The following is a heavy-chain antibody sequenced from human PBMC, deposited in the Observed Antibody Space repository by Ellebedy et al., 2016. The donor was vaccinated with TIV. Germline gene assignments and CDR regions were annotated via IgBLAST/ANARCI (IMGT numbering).Heavy chain of an antibody. CDR3: ARHPRIAATTVRIGAFDT. J-gene: IGHJ3*02. V-gene: IGHV5-51*01. D-gene: IGHD6-13*01. Sequence: GESLKISXKGSGYSFINYWIVWVRQMPGKGLEWMGSIYPGDSDTRYSPSFQGQVIMSADKSISTASLQWSSLKASDTAMYYCARHPRIAATTVRIGAFDTWGQGTMVSVSS. CDR2: IYPGDSDT. CDR1: GYSFINYW.